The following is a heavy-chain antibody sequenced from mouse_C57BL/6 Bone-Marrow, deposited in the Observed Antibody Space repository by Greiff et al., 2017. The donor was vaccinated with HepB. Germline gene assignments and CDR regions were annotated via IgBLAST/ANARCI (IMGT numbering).Heavy chain of an antibody. CDR1: GFNIKDDY. V-gene: IGHV14-4*01. Sequence: EVKVVESGAELVRPGASVKLSCTASGFNIKDDYMHWVKQRPEQGLEWIGWIDPENGDTEYASKFQGKATITADTSSNTAYLQLSSLTSEDTAVYYCTHDYDGAYWGQGTLVTVSA. J-gene: IGHJ3*01. CDR3: THDYDGAY. D-gene: IGHD2-4*01. CDR2: IDPENGDT.